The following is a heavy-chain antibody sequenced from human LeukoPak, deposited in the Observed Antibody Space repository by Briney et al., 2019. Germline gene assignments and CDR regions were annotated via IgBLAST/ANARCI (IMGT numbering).Heavy chain of an antibody. CDR3: AKSPLRLVEGYFDY. V-gene: IGHV3-23*01. CDR1: GFTFSRFA. J-gene: IGHJ4*02. Sequence: GGSLRLSCAVSGFTFSRFAMNWVRQAPGQGLEWISIISGSGGSAYYADSVKGRFTISRDNSMNTLYLQMNSLRAEDTAVYYCAKSPLRLVEGYFDYWGQGTLVTVSS. CDR2: ISGSGGSA. D-gene: IGHD3-9*01.